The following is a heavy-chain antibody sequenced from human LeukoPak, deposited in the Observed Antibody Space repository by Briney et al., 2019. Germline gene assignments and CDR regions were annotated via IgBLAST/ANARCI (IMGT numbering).Heavy chain of an antibody. V-gene: IGHV1-8*01. D-gene: IGHD1-26*01. J-gene: IGHJ4*02. CDR3: ARGRGTELFDY. CDR1: GYTFTSYD. Sequence: ASVTVSCMASGYTFTSYDINWVRQAPGQGVEGMGWMNPNSGNTDYAQTFQGRVTMTRNTSISTAYMELSSLRSEDTAVYYCARGRGTELFDYWGQGTLVTVSS. CDR2: MNPNSGNT.